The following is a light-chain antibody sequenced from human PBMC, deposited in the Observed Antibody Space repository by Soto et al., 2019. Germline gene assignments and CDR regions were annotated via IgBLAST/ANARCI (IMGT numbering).Light chain of an antibody. Sequence: EIVMTQSPATLSVSPGERATLSCRASHSVSSNLAWYQQKPGQAPRLLIYGASTRATGIPARFSGSGSGTDFTLTISSLQPEDVATYYCQKCKIAPFTFGGGTKVDIK. CDR2: GAS. CDR3: QKCKIAPFT. CDR1: HSVSSN. V-gene: IGKV3-15*01. J-gene: IGKJ4*01.